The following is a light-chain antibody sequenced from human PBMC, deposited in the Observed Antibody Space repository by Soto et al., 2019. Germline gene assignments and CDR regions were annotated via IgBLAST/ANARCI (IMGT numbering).Light chain of an antibody. CDR3: MQNTHWPIT. V-gene: IGKV2-30*01. Sequence: VMMAQSPLSLPFTLGHPCSISCXSSXSLVYSDGDTYLSWFQQRPGQSPRRLLSQVSNRDSGVPDRFSGSGSGTDFTLKISSVEADDVAVYYCMQNTHWPITFGQGTRLEIK. CDR2: QVS. CDR1: XSLVYSDGDTY. J-gene: IGKJ5*01.